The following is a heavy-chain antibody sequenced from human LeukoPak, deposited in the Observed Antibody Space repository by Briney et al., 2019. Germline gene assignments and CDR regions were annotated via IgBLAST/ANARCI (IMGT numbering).Heavy chain of an antibody. Sequence: GGSLRLSCAASGFTFSAYHINWVRQAPGKGLEWISYISTTGTTIHYADSVKGRFAISRDNAKSSLYLQMNSLRDEDTAVYYCARVWQDYSGVDYWGQGTPVAVSS. CDR1: GFTFSAYH. J-gene: IGHJ4*02. D-gene: IGHD2-21*01. CDR2: ISTTGTTI. CDR3: ARVWQDYSGVDY. V-gene: IGHV3-48*02.